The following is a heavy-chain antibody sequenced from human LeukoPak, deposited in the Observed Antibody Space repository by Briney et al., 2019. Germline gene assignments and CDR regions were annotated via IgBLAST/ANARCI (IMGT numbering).Heavy chain of an antibody. Sequence: ASVKVSCKASGYTFTSYDINWVRQAAGQGLEWMGWMNPNSGNTGYAQKVQGRVTMTRNTSISTAYMELSSLRSEDTAVYYCARLYQLLYPDVRYYYMDIWGKGTTVTVSS. V-gene: IGHV1-8*01. CDR2: MNPNSGNT. CDR3: ARLYQLLYPDVRYYYMDI. CDR1: GYTFTSYD. J-gene: IGHJ6*03. D-gene: IGHD2-2*02.